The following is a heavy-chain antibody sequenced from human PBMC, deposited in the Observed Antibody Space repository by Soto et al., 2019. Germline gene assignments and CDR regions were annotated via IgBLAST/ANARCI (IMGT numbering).Heavy chain of an antibody. D-gene: IGHD3-22*01. CDR3: ARSSSDSSGLGGAFDI. V-gene: IGHV3-53*02. CDR2: IYSGGST. CDR1: GFTVSSNY. J-gene: IGHJ3*02. Sequence: VQLVETGGGLIQPGGSLRLSCAASGFTVSSNYMSWVRQAPGKGLEWVSVIYSGGSTYYADSVKGRFTISRDNSKNTLYLQMNSLRAEDTAVYYCARSSSDSSGLGGAFDIWGQGTMVTVSS.